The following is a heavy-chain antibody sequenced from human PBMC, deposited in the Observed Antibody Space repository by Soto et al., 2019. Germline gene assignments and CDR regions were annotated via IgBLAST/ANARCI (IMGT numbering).Heavy chain of an antibody. CDR3: ARNPVDGYDFDS. Sequence: QEQLQESGPGLVKPSGTLSLTCTVSNGSISSSNWWSWVRQSPGKGLEWIGDVAQSGYVGSIPSFKSRLTSLLDKPTNRFSLRLTSVTSADAAVYYCARNPVDGYDFDSWGQGILVTVSS. CDR2: VAQSGYV. CDR1: NGSISSSNW. D-gene: IGHD5-12*01. J-gene: IGHJ4*02. V-gene: IGHV4-4*02.